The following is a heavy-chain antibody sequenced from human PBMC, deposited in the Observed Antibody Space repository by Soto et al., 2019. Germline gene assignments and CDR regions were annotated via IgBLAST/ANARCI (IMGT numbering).Heavy chain of an antibody. J-gene: IGHJ4*02. CDR3: ARLKSYDVRRGSSDY. Sequence: ASVKVSCKASGYTFTGYYIYWLRQAPGQGLEWMGWINPNNGDTNYAQKFQGRVTMTRDSSISTAYLELSRLRSDDTAIYYCARLKSYDVRRGSSDYWGQGTLVTVSS. D-gene: IGHD3-3*01. V-gene: IGHV1-2*02. CDR1: GYTFTGYY. CDR2: INPNNGDT.